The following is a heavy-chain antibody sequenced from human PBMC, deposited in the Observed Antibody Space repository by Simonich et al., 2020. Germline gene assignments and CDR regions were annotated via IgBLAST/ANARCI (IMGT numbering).Heavy chain of an antibody. Sequence: EVQLVESGGGLFKPGGSLRLSCAASGITFSSSSFNWVRQAPGQGLEWVSTMMISSIYIYYADSVKGRFTISRDNAKNSLYLQMSSLRAEDTAVYYCAREQARGGAFDIWGQGTMVTVSS. V-gene: IGHV3-21*01. CDR1: GITFSSSS. CDR3: AREQARGGAFDI. D-gene: IGHD3-16*01. J-gene: IGHJ3*02. CDR2: MMISSIYI.